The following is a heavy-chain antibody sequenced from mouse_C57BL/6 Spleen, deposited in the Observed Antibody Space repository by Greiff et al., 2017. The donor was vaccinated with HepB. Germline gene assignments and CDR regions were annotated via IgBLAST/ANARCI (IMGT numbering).Heavy chain of an antibody. D-gene: IGHD1-1*01. J-gene: IGHJ2*01. CDR2: INPSTGGT. CDR3: ATSSPPFDY. V-gene: IGHV1-42*01. Sequence: EVQVVESGPELVKPGASVKISCKASGYSFTGYYMNWVKQSPEKSLEWIGEINPSTGGTTYNQKFKAKATLTVDKSSSTAYMQLKSLTSEDSAVYYCATSSPPFDYWGQGTTLTVSS. CDR1: GYSFTGYY.